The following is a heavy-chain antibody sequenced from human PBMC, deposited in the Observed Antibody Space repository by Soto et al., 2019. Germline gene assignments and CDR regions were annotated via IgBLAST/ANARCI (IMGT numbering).Heavy chain of an antibody. J-gene: IGHJ6*03. Sequence: PSQTLSLTCDISGDSVSSNSAGWNWIRQTPSRGLEWLGRTYYKSKWYYTYAASVKSRITVSPDTSKNQYSLQLTSVTPEDTDIYYCARGSWDDVSGHYYMDVWDKGTTVTVSS. V-gene: IGHV6-1*01. CDR1: GDSVSSNSAG. CDR3: ARGSWDDVSGHYYMDV. D-gene: IGHD1-1*01. CDR2: TYYKSKWYY.